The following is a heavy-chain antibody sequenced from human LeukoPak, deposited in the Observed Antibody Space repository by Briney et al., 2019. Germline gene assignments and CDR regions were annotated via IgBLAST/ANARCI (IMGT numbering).Heavy chain of an antibody. Sequence: SETLSLTCAVYGGSISSYYWSWIRQPPGKGLEWIGYIYYSGSTNYNPSLKSRVTISVKTSKNQFSLKLRSVTAADTAVYYCARVTGYTIEDYFDYWGQGTLVTVSS. CDR1: GGSISSYY. J-gene: IGHJ4*02. V-gene: IGHV4-59*01. CDR3: ARVTGYTIEDYFDY. CDR2: IYYSGST. D-gene: IGHD3-9*01.